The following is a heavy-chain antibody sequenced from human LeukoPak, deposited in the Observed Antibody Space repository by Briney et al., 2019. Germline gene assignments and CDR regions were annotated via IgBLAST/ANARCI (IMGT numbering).Heavy chain of an antibody. CDR3: AREVSGSYSADYFDY. CDR1: GGSISSSYSY. D-gene: IGHD1-26*01. J-gene: IGHJ4*02. CDR2: IYYSGST. V-gene: IGHV4-39*02. Sequence: PSETLSLTCTVSGGSISSSYSYWGWIRQPPGKGLEWIGNIYYSGSTYYNPSLKSRVTISVDTSKNHFSLKLSSVTAADTAVYYCAREVSGSYSADYFDYWGQGTLVTVSS.